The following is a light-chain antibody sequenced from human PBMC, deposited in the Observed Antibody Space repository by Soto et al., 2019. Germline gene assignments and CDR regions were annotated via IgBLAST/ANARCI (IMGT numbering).Light chain of an antibody. V-gene: IGKV3-11*01. CDR1: QSVSSH. CDR2: YTS. J-gene: IGKJ1*01. Sequence: IVLTQSPGTLSLSPGERATLSCRASQSVSSHLAWFQQRPGQAPRLLIYYTSNRATGIPARFSGSGSGTDFTLTINSLAPEDFAIYYCHQRQSWPRTFGQGTKVDIK. CDR3: HQRQSWPRT.